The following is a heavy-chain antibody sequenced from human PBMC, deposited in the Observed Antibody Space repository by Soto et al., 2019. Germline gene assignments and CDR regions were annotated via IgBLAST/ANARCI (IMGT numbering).Heavy chain of an antibody. CDR3: ARRSGYNSSWYES. CDR1: GGSINSYY. Sequence: QVQLQESGPGLVKPSETLSLTCTVSGGSINSYYWSWIRQPPGKGLEWIGYIYYTGSATYKPSLKSRVTMSVDRSKNQSSLKITSVTAADTAVYYCARRSGYNSSWYESWGQGTLVTVSS. D-gene: IGHD6-13*01. V-gene: IGHV4-59*08. J-gene: IGHJ5*02. CDR2: IYYTGSA.